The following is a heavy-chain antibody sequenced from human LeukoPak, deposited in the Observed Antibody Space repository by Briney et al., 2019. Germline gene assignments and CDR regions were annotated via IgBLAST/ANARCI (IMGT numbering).Heavy chain of an antibody. V-gene: IGHV4-59*01. CDR3: ARMNSGYDLRGRYYFDY. D-gene: IGHD5-12*01. CDR2: IYHTGST. CDR1: GDSLTSYY. J-gene: IGHJ4*02. Sequence: SETLSLTCTVSGDSLTSYYWRWIRQPPGKGLDCIGYIYHTGSTDYNPSLKSRVTISVNTSKNQFSLKLSSVTAADTAIYYCARMNSGYDLRGRYYFDYWGQGTLVTVSS.